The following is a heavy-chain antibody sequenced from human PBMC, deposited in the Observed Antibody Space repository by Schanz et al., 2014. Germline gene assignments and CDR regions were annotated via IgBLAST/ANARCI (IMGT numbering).Heavy chain of an antibody. CDR3: AKSKSQLPLFDY. D-gene: IGHD2-21*01. CDR1: GLTFSDYY. Sequence: QVQLVESGGGVVQPGRSLRLSCAASGLTFSDYYMSWIRQAPGKGLEWVSYISSSSSYTNYADSVKGRFTISRDSSKNTLYLQMNSLRADDAAVYYCAKSKSQLPLFDYWGQGTLVAVSS. J-gene: IGHJ4*02. V-gene: IGHV3-11*05. CDR2: ISSSSSYT.